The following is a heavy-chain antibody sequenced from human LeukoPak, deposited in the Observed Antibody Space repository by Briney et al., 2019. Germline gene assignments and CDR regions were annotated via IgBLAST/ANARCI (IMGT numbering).Heavy chain of an antibody. D-gene: IGHD3-10*01. J-gene: IGHJ5*02. CDR1: GGTFSNFG. CDR2: IIPMFVVA. CDR3: ARHLTGSQGRGFDP. Sequence: GSSVKVSCKASGGTFSNFGVNWVRQASGQGLEWVGGIIPMFVVANYAQKFQGRVTLTANESTNTAFMELSSLRSDDTAVYYCARHLTGSQGRGFDPWGQGTLVTVSS. V-gene: IGHV1-69*01.